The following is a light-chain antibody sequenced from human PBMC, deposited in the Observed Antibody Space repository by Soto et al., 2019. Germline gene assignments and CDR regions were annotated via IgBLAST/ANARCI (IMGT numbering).Light chain of an antibody. CDR1: QSVSSN. CDR3: QQYNFWYT. Sequence: EIVMTQSPATLSVSPGERATLSCRASQSVSSNLAWYQQKPGQAPRLLIYDASARATGIPARFSGSGSGTEFTLTINSLQSEDFAVYYCQQYNFWYTFGQGTKLAIK. J-gene: IGKJ2*01. V-gene: IGKV3-15*01. CDR2: DAS.